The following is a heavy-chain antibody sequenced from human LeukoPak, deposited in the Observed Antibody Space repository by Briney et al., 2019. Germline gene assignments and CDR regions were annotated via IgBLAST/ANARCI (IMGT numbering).Heavy chain of an antibody. CDR1: GLTSSAYW. J-gene: IGHJ3*02. D-gene: IGHD1-26*01. Sequence: GGSLRLSCAASGLTSSAYWMQWVRQAPGKGLEWVSYISSSGKTIYYADSVKGRFIISRDNAKNSLYLQMNSLRVEDTAVYYCARDCLSSGEWALLFDIWGRGTMVTVSS. V-gene: IGHV3-48*04. CDR2: ISSSGKTI. CDR3: ARDCLSSGEWALLFDI.